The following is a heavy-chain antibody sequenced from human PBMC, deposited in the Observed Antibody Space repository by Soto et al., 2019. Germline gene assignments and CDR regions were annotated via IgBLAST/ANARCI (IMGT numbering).Heavy chain of an antibody. V-gene: IGHV3-23*01. CDR2: ISGSGGST. Sequence: GGSLRLSCAASGFTFSSYAMSWVRQAPGKGLEWVSAISGSGGSTYYADSVKGRFTISRDNSKNTLYLQMNSLRAEDTAVYYWAKDRSGYRTHDDAFDIWGQGTMVTVSS. J-gene: IGHJ3*02. D-gene: IGHD5-12*01. CDR1: GFTFSSYA. CDR3: AKDRSGYRTHDDAFDI.